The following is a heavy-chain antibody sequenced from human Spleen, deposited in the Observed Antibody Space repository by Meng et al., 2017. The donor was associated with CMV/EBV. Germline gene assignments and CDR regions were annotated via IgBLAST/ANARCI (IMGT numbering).Heavy chain of an antibody. Sequence: SETLSLTCAVYGGSFSRYFWSWIRQSPGKGLEWIAEIDQSGITNYNPSLESRVSISVDMSKNQFSLKLTSVTAADTAVYYCARRGRYSYGFWFDPWGQGTLVTVSS. CDR2: IDQSGIT. D-gene: IGHD5-18*01. J-gene: IGHJ5*02. CDR1: GGSFSRYF. CDR3: ARRGRYSYGFWFDP. V-gene: IGHV4-34*01.